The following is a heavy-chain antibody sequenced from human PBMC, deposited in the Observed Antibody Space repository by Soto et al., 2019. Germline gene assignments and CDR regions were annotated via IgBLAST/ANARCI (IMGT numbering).Heavy chain of an antibody. D-gene: IGHD6-6*01. CDR1: GVTFSSYA. CDR2: IIPIFGTA. CDR3: VGSSSTYYYYYYGMDV. V-gene: IGHV1-69*06. Sequence: SVKVSCKASGVTFSSYAISWVRQAPGQGLEWMGGIIPIFGTANYAQKFQGRVTITADKSTSTAYMELSSLRSEDTAVYYCVGSSSTYYYYYYGMDVWGQGTTVTVSS. J-gene: IGHJ6*02.